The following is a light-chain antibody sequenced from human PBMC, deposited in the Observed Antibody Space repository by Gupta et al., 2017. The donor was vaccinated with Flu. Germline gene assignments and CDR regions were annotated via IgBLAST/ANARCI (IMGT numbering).Light chain of an antibody. CDR3: QSYEV. V-gene: IGLV6-57*01. CDR1: SGSIGSNY. Sequence: NFMLTQPHSVSESPGKTVTISCTRSSGSIGSNYVQWYQQRPGTSPTNVIYEDNQRPSGVPDRFSGSSDSSSNSASLTSSGLKNEDEADYYCQSYEVFGGGTKVTVL. J-gene: IGLJ2*01. CDR2: EDN.